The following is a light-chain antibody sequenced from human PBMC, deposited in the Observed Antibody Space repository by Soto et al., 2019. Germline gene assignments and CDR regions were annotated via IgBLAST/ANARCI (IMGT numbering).Light chain of an antibody. CDR2: EVA. Sequence: QSALTQPPSASGSPGQSVTISCTGTSSDVGGYNYVSWYQQHPGKAPKLIIYEVAKRPSGVPDRFSGSKSGNTASLTVSGLQDEDEADDYCSSYAVGHNVLFAGGTKLTVL. CDR1: SSDVGGYNY. J-gene: IGLJ2*01. CDR3: SSYAVGHNVL. V-gene: IGLV2-8*01.